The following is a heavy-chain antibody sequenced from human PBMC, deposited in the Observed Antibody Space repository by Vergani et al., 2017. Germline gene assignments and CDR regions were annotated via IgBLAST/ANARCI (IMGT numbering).Heavy chain of an antibody. V-gene: IGHV3-23*04. CDR3: ARDSPLVVPAAIFYYYYGMDV. J-gene: IGHJ6*02. D-gene: IGHD2-2*01. CDR1: GFSFPGYA. Sequence: EVQMVESGGGLVKPGGSLRLSCVASGFSFPGYAMSWVRQAPGKGLEWVSIISDNGGTTYYADSVKGRFTISRDNSKDTLYLQMNSLRAEDTAVYYCARDSPLVVPAAIFYYYYGMDVWGQGTTVTVSS. CDR2: ISDNGGTT.